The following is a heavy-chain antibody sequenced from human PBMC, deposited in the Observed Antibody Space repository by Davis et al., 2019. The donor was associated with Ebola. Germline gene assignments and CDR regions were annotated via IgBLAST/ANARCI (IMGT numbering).Heavy chain of an antibody. CDR1: GASFRGSY. CDR3: ARAQNPYYYYMDV. CDR2: NHYSGLT. D-gene: IGHD1-14*01. V-gene: IGHV4-34*09. Sequence: MPSETLSLTCAAYGASFRGSYSRRTCQSPAPGLASIGYNHYSGLTYYNPSRKSRVSMSLDTSKNQFSLNLSSVTAADAAVYYCARAQNPYYYYMDVWGKGTTVTVSS. J-gene: IGHJ6*03.